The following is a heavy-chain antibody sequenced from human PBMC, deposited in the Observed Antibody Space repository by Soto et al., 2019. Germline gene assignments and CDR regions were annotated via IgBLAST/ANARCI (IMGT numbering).Heavy chain of an antibody. V-gene: IGHV4-31*02. CDR3: ARAGYCSGGSCYRRVAHDAFDI. Sequence: PSETLSLTCTVSGGSISSGGYYWSWIRQHPGKGLEWIGYIYYSGSTYYNPSLKSRVTISVDTSKNQFSLKLSSVTAADTAVYYCARAGYCSGGSCYRRVAHDAFDIWGQGTMVTVSS. CDR1: GGSISSGGYY. D-gene: IGHD2-15*01. CDR2: IYYSGST. J-gene: IGHJ3*02.